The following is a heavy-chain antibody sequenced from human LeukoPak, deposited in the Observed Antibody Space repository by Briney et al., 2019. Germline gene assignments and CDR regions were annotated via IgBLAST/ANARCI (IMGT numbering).Heavy chain of an antibody. V-gene: IGHV3-11*05. CDR2: ISSSSSYT. CDR1: GFTFNDYY. D-gene: IGHD3-22*01. Sequence: GGSLRLSCAASGFTFNDYYMSWIRKAPGKGLEWVSYISSSSSYTIYADSVKGRFTISRDNAKNSLYLQMNSLRAEDTVVYYCARERLSTYYYDSSGSEDLDYWGQGTLVTVSS. J-gene: IGHJ4*02. CDR3: ARERLSTYYYDSSGSEDLDY.